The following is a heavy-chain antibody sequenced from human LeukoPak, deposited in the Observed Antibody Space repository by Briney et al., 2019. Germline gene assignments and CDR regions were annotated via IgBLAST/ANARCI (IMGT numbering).Heavy chain of an antibody. CDR1: GGGLSYY. CDR2: IYYSGST. V-gene: IGHV4-39*07. D-gene: IGHD3-10*01. Sequence: SETLSLTCTVSGGGLSYYWGWIRQAPGKGLEWIGTIYYSGSTYHNPSLKSRVSISVDTSKNQFSLKLSSVTAADTAVYYCARAGGFTIVRGAVNNWFDPWGQGALVTVSS. CDR3: ARAGGFTIVRGAVNNWFDP. J-gene: IGHJ5*02.